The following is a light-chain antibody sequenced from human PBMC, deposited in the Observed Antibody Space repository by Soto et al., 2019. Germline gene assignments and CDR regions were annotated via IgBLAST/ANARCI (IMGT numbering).Light chain of an antibody. CDR1: QSVLYSSNNKNY. CDR3: QQYYSTPGLT. J-gene: IGKJ4*01. Sequence: DIVMTQSPDSLAVSLGERATINCKSSQSVLYSSNNKNYLAWYQQKPGQPPKLLIYWASTRESGVPDRFSGXXXXXXXXXXXXSLQAEDVAVYYCQQYYSTPGLTFGGGTKVEIK. V-gene: IGKV4-1*01. CDR2: WAS.